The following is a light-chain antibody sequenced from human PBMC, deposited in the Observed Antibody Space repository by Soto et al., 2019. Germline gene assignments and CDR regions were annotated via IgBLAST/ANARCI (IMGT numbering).Light chain of an antibody. Sequence: DIQMTQSPSSLSASVGDRVTITCRARQSISSYLNWYQQKPGKAPKLLIYAPSSLQSGVPSRFSGSGSGKVFTLTTSSLQPEDFATYYYQQSYSTPTFGPGTKVDIK. CDR1: QSISSY. V-gene: IGKV1-39*01. CDR3: QQSYSTPT. J-gene: IGKJ3*01. CDR2: APS.